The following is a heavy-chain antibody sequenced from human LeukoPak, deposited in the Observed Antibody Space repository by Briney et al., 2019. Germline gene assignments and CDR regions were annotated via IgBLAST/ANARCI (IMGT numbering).Heavy chain of an antibody. V-gene: IGHV4-59*01. CDR1: GDSFSDYY. D-gene: IGHD1-1*01. CDR2: VYFRGTT. J-gene: IGHJ5*02. CDR3: ARAMRWTSGPVELGWFDR. Sequence: SETLSLACNFFGDSFSDYYWTWIRRPPGGRLEWIGHVYFRGTTKYNPSLKNRVSISVDTSKNQVYLTLSSVTPADTAVYYCARAMRWTSGPVELGWFDRWGQGTRVIVSS.